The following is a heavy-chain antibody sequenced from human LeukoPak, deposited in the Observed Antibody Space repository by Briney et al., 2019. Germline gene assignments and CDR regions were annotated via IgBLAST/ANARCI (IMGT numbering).Heavy chain of an antibody. D-gene: IGHD6-19*01. V-gene: IGHV3-11*04. Sequence: PGGSLRLSCAASGFTFSDYYMSWIRQAPGKGLEWVSYISSSGSFIYYADSVKGRFTISRDNAKNSLYLHMNSLRAEDTAVYYYARESVAVATDYWGQGTLVTVSS. J-gene: IGHJ4*02. CDR3: ARESVAVATDY. CDR2: ISSSGSFI. CDR1: GFTFSDYY.